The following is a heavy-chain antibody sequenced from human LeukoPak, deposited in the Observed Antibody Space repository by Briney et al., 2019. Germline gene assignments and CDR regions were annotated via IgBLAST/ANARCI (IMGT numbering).Heavy chain of an antibody. CDR3: ARDLANDYGDYGFDY. D-gene: IGHD4-17*01. V-gene: IGHV4-59*01. CDR1: GGSISSYY. Sequence: PSETLSLTCTVSGGSISSYYWSWIRQPPGKGLEWIGYIYYSGSTNYNPSLKSRVTISVDTSKNQFSLKLSSVTAADTAVYYCARDLANDYGDYGFDYWGQGTLVTVSS. J-gene: IGHJ4*02. CDR2: IYYSGST.